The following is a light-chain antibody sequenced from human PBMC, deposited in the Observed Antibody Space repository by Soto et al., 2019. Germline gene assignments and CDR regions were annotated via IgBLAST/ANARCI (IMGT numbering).Light chain of an antibody. CDR1: QSISSW. CDR3: QQYNSYPWT. V-gene: IGKV1-5*03. CDR2: KAS. Sequence: DIQMTQSPSTLSASVGDRVTITCRASQSISSWLAWYQQKPGKAPKLLIYKASSLESGVPSRFSGSGSGKEFTLNIRSLQPDDFATYYCQQYNSYPWTFGQGTKVEIK. J-gene: IGKJ1*01.